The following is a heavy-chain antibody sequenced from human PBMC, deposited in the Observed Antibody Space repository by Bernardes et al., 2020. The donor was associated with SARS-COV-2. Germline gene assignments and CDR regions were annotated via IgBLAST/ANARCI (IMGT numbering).Heavy chain of an antibody. D-gene: IGHD3-3*01. CDR3: AKGSNYEEDAFDI. CDR1: GFTFSRYW. Sequence: GGTLRLSCAACGFTFSRYWMHWVRQAPGKSLVWVSRLNTDGSSTMYADSVKGRFTISRDNAKNTLYLQMNSLRAEDTAVYYCAKGSNYEEDAFDIWGQGTMVTVSS. J-gene: IGHJ3*02. CDR2: LNTDGSST. V-gene: IGHV3-74*03.